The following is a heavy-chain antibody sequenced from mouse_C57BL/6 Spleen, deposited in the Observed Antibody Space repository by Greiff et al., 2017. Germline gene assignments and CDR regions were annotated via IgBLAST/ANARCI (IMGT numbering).Heavy chain of an antibody. CDR1: GYAFSSYW. Sequence: QVQLQQSGAELVKPGASVKISCKASGYAFSSYWMNWVKQRPGKGLEWIGQIYPGDGDTTYNGKFKGKATLTADKSSSTAYMQLSSLTSEDSAVYFGARREYGPPGGYFDVWGTGTMVTVSS. J-gene: IGHJ1*03. CDR2: IYPGDGDT. D-gene: IGHD1-2*01. CDR3: ARREYGPPGGYFDV. V-gene: IGHV1-80*01.